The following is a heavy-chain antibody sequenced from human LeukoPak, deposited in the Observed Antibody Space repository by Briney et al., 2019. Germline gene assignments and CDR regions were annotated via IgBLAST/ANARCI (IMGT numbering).Heavy chain of an antibody. CDR2: INWNGGST. Sequence: GGSLRLSCAASGFTFDDYGMSWVRHAPGKGLEWVSGINWNGGSTGYADSVKGRFTISRDNAKNSLYLQMNSLRDEDTAVYYCVRDPDALDFWGQGTPVTVSS. J-gene: IGHJ4*02. V-gene: IGHV3-20*04. CDR3: VRDPDALDF. CDR1: GFTFDDYG.